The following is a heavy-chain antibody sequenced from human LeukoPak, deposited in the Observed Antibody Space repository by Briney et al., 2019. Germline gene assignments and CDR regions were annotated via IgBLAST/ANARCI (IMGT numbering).Heavy chain of an antibody. V-gene: IGHV4-59*01. CDR2: IDYSGST. CDR1: GGSISSYY. D-gene: IGHD2-15*01. CDR3: ASHSGAYYFDY. Sequence: PSETLSLTCTVSGGSISSYYWSWIRQPPGKGLEWIGYIDYSGSTDYNPSLKSRVTISVDTSKNQFSLKLSSVTAADTAVYYCASHSGAYYFDYWGQGTLVNVSS. J-gene: IGHJ4*02.